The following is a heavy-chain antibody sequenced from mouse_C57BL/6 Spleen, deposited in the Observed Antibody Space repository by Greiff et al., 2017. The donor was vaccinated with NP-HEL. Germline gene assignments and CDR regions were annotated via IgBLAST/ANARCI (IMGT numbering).Heavy chain of an antibody. CDR3: ALVTTVNYFDY. J-gene: IGHJ2*01. Sequence: QVQLQQPGAELVKPGASVKLSCKASGYTFTSYWMHWVKQRPGQGLEWIGMIHPNSGSTNYNEKFKSKATLTVDKSSSTAYMQLSSPTSEDSAVYYCALVTTVNYFDYWGQGTTLTVSS. V-gene: IGHV1-64*01. CDR1: GYTFTSYW. D-gene: IGHD1-1*01. CDR2: IHPNSGST.